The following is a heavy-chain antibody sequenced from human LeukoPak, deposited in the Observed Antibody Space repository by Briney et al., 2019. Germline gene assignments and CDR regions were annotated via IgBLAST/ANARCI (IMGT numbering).Heavy chain of an antibody. V-gene: IGHV1-2*02. D-gene: IGHD3-3*01. CDR1: GYTFTGYY. J-gene: IGHJ6*03. CDR2: INPNSGGT. CDR3: ANTYYDFWSGYHRKRDYYYYMDA. Sequence: ASVKVSCKASGYTFTGYYMHWVRQAPGQGLEWMGWINPNSGGTNYAQKFQGRVTMTRDTSISTAYMELSRLRSDDTAVYYCANTYYDFWSGYHRKRDYYYYMDAWGKGTTVTVSS.